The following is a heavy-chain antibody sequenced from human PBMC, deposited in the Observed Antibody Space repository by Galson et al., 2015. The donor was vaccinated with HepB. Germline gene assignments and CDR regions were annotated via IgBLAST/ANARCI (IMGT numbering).Heavy chain of an antibody. V-gene: IGHV1-18*04. Sequence: SVKVSCKASGYTFTSYGISWVRQAPGQGLEWLGWISAYNGDTNYAQKLQGRVTMTTDTSTSTAYMEVRSLRSDDTAVYYCARPWDSSGLNWFDPWGQGTLVTVSS. D-gene: IGHD3-22*01. CDR2: ISAYNGDT. CDR1: GYTFTSYG. CDR3: ARPWDSSGLNWFDP. J-gene: IGHJ5*02.